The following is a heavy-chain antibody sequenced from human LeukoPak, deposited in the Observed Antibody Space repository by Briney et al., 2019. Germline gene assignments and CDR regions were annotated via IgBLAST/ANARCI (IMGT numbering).Heavy chain of an antibody. Sequence: SETLSLTCIVSGGSISRSYWSWIRQPPGKGLEWIGYINYSGRTEYNPSLQSRVTISLDTSKNQFSLRLTSVTAADTAVYYCARQLAGLAPPGFIDSWGQGTLVTVSS. D-gene: IGHD3-3*02. CDR3: ARQLAGLAPPGFIDS. J-gene: IGHJ4*02. CDR1: GGSISRSY. CDR2: INYSGRT. V-gene: IGHV4-59*08.